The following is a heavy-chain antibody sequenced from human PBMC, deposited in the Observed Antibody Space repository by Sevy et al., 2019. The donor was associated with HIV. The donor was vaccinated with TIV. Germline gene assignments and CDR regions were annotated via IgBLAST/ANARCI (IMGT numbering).Heavy chain of an antibody. J-gene: IGHJ4*02. CDR1: GFTFSGSA. Sequence: GGSLRLSCAASGFTFSGSALHWVRQASGKGLEWVGRIRMKANSYATAYAASVKGRFTISRDDSKNSAYLLMNSLKTEDTAVYYCTTYLGYCRSTSCHYYFDNWGQGTLVTVSS. D-gene: IGHD2-2*03. CDR3: TTYLGYCRSTSCHYYFDN. V-gene: IGHV3-73*01. CDR2: IRMKANSYAT.